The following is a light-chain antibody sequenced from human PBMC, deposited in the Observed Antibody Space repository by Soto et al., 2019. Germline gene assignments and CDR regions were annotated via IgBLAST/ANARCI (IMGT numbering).Light chain of an antibody. CDR2: GAS. V-gene: IGKV3-15*01. CDR1: QSVSSN. J-gene: IGKJ5*01. Sequence: EIMMTQSPVTLSVSPGERATLSCRASQSVSSNLAWYQQKPGQAPRLLIYGASTRATGIPARFSGSGSGTEFTLTISTLQSEDFAVYYCQQYNNWPPRITCGQGTRLEIK. CDR3: QQYNNWPPRIT.